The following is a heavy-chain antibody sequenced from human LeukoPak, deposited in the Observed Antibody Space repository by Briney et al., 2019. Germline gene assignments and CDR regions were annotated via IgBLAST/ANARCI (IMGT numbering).Heavy chain of an antibody. Sequence: GGSLRLSCAASGFTFSSYLMSWVRQAPGKGLEWVANIKQDGREKYYVDSVKGRFTISRDNAKNSLYLQMSSLRAEDTAVYYCARYGSSIAARGFDYWGQGTLVTVSS. V-gene: IGHV3-7*01. J-gene: IGHJ4*02. CDR1: GFTFSSYL. CDR3: ARYGSSIAARGFDY. CDR2: IKQDGREK. D-gene: IGHD6-6*01.